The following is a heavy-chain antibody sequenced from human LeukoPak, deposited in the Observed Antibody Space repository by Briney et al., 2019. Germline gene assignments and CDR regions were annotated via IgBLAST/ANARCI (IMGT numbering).Heavy chain of an antibody. CDR1: GFTFSIYE. V-gene: IGHV3-48*03. CDR3: AELGITMIGGV. CDR2: SSSGSTI. J-gene: IGHJ6*04. Sequence: GALRLSCAASGFTFSIYEMNWVRQAPGKGLEWVSSSSGSTIYYADSVKGRFTISRDNAKNSLYLQMNSLRAEDTAVYYCAELGITMIGGVWGKGTTVTISS. D-gene: IGHD3-10*02.